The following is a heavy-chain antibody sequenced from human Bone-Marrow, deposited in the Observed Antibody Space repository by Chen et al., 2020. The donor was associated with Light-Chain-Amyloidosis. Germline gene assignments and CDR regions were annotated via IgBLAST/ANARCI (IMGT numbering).Heavy chain of an antibody. Sequence: QVQLQESGPGLVKPSETLSLTCTVSGGSISSYYWSWIRQPPGKGLEWIGSIYYSGSTYYNPSLKSRVTISVDTSKNQFSLKLSSVTAADTAVYYCARAGDWQWPADFDYWGQGTLVTVSS. CDR1: GGSISSYY. CDR2: IYYSGST. CDR3: ARAGDWQWPADFDY. D-gene: IGHD6-19*01. J-gene: IGHJ4*02. V-gene: IGHV4-39*07.